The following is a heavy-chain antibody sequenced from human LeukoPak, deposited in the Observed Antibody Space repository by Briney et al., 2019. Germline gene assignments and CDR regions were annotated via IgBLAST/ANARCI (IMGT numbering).Heavy chain of an antibody. D-gene: IGHD6-13*01. CDR3: ARRARYHGSFPLDF. CDR1: GFIFNTYW. J-gene: IGHJ4*02. Sequence: PGESLKISCKGSGFIFNTYWISWVRQMPGKGLEWMGIVDPTDSDVDYSPSFQGHVTISSDTSTSTVYLQWSSLKASDTAVYYCARRARYHGSFPLDFWGQGTQVIVSS. CDR2: VDPTDSDV. V-gene: IGHV5-10-1*01.